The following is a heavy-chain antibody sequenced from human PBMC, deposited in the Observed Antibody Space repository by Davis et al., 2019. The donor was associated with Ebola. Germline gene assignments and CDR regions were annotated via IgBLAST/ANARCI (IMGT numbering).Heavy chain of an antibody. J-gene: IGHJ6*02. D-gene: IGHD5-18*01. Sequence: GESLKISCAASGFTFSSYEMNWVRQAPGKGLEWVSYISSSGSTIYYADSVKGRFTISRDNAKNSLYLQMNSLRAEDTAVYYCARFVGGRTAMVTNYYYGMDVWGQGTTVTVSS. CDR1: GFTFSSYE. CDR3: ARFVGGRTAMVTNYYYGMDV. CDR2: ISSSGSTI. V-gene: IGHV3-48*03.